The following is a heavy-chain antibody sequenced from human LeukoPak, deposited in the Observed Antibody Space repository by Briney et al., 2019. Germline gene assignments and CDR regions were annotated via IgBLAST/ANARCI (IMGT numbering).Heavy chain of an antibody. J-gene: IGHJ4*02. V-gene: IGHV3-30-3*01. CDR1: GFTFDSYS. Sequence: PGRSLRLSCAASGFTFDSYSMHWVRQAPGEGLEWVSVIIYDGTNAHYADSVKGRFTVSRDNSRNTLSLQMNSLRPDDTAVYYCARDPVTRYSVKVGYYFDYWGQGTLVTVSS. D-gene: IGHD1-26*01. CDR2: IIYDGTNA. CDR3: ARDPVTRYSVKVGYYFDY.